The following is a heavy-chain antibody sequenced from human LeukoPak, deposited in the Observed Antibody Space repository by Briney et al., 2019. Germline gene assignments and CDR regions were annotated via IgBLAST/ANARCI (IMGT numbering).Heavy chain of an antibody. CDR1: GFTFSSYS. J-gene: IGHJ4*02. CDR3: ARDGQLVLFDY. D-gene: IGHD6-6*01. V-gene: IGHV3-21*01. CDR2: ISSSSSYI. Sequence: PGGSLRLSCAASGFTFSSYSMNWVRQAPGKGLEWVSSISSSSSYIYYADSVKGRFTISRENAQNSLYLQMNRLRAEDTAVYYCARDGQLVLFDYWGQGTLVTVSS.